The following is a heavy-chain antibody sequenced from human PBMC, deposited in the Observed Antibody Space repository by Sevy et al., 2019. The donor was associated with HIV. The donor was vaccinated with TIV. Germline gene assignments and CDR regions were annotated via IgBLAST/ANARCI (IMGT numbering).Heavy chain of an antibody. J-gene: IGHJ4*02. CDR1: GFTFSIYT. CDR3: AREGCTQPHDY. CDR2: FCFGGSKI. V-gene: IGHV3-23*01. Sequence: GGSLRLSCAASGFTFSIYTMSWVRQAPGKGLEWVSTFCFGGSKIYYADSVKGRFTISRDNSRNTVYLQMNSLRADDMAVYYCAREGCTQPHDYWGQGTLVTVSS. D-gene: IGHD2-8*01.